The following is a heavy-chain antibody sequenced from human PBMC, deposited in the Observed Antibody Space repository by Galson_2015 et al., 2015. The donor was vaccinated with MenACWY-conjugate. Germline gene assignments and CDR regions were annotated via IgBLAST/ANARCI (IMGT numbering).Heavy chain of an antibody. Sequence: KALEWLALLYWDDDKRYSPSLRSRLTITKDTSKNHVVLTMTNMDPVDTATYHCSRTGATPGDYWGQGTLVTVSS. CDR2: LYWDDDK. J-gene: IGHJ4*02. D-gene: IGHD2-15*01. CDR3: SRTGATPGDY. V-gene: IGHV2-5*02.